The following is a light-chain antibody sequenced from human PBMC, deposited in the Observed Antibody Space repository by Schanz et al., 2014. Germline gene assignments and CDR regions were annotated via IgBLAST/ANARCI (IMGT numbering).Light chain of an antibody. CDR1: SSDVGGYNY. J-gene: IGLJ2*01. CDR2: DVS. V-gene: IGLV2-14*03. Sequence: QSALTQPASVSGSPGQSITISCTGTSSDVGGYNYVSWYQHHPGKAPKLMIYDVSNRPSGVSDRFSGSKSGNTASLTVSGLQAEDEADYYCSSYAGSNIYVVFGGGTKLTVL. CDR3: SSYAGSNIYVV.